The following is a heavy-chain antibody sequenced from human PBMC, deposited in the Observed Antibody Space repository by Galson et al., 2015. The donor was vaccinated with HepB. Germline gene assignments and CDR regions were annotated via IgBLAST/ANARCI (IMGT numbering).Heavy chain of an antibody. CDR3: AKDARSTVTLPRFFDY. Sequence: SLRLSCAAAGFTFSRYCLSWVRQAPGKGLEWVAVISYDGGNKYYADSVKGRFTISRDNSKNTLYLQMNSLRAEDTAVYYCAKDARSTVTLPRFFDYWGQGTLVTVSS. CDR1: GFTFSRYC. D-gene: IGHD4-17*01. J-gene: IGHJ4*02. CDR2: ISYDGGNK. V-gene: IGHV3-30*18.